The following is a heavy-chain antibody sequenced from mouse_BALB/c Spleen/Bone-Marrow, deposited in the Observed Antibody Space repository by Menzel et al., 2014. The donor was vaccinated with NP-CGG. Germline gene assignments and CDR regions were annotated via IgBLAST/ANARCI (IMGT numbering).Heavy chain of an antibody. Sequence: QVQLQQSGPELVKPGASVRISCKASGYTFTSYYIHWVRQRPGQGLEWIGWIFPGDFNTKFNEKFKGKATLTADKSSSTASMQLSSLTSEDSAVYFRARKSQRAYDSMNYWGQGTSVTVSS. CDR1: GYTFTSYY. J-gene: IGHJ4*01. CDR2: IFPGDFNT. CDR3: ARKSQRAYDSMNY. V-gene: IGHV1S56*01. D-gene: IGHD2-4*01.